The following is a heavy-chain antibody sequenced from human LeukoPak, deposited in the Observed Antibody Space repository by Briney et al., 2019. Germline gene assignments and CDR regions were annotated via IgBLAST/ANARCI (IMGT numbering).Heavy chain of an antibody. Sequence: GGSLRLSCASSGFTFSSYAMSWVRKAPGKGLEWVSAISGSGGSTYYADSVKGRFTISRDNSKNTLYLQMNSLRAEDTAVYYCAKDPTYCGGDCYRYGMDVWGQGTTVTVSS. CDR2: ISGSGGST. D-gene: IGHD2-21*01. CDR1: GFTFSSYA. V-gene: IGHV3-23*01. CDR3: AKDPTYCGGDCYRYGMDV. J-gene: IGHJ6*02.